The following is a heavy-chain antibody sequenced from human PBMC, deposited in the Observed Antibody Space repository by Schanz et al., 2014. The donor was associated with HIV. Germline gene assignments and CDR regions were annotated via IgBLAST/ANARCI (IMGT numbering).Heavy chain of an antibody. Sequence: EVQLVESGGGLVPPGGSLRLSCAASGFTFNTYWMTWVRQAPGKGLQWVANIRQDGGQTYYVDSVKGRFTISRDNTKNTLYLQMSSLRAEDTAVYYCSRVGGWGAFDFWGQGTMLTVSS. CDR1: GFTFNTYW. CDR3: SRVGGWGAFDF. CDR2: IRQDGGQT. V-gene: IGHV3-7*03. J-gene: IGHJ3*01. D-gene: IGHD3-10*01.